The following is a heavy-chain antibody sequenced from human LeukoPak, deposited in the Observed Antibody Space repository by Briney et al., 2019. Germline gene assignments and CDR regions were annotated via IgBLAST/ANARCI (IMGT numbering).Heavy chain of an antibody. CDR2: IYTSGST. V-gene: IGHV4-4*07. CDR1: GGSISSYY. J-gene: IGHJ4*02. Sequence: SETLSLTCTVSGGSISSYYWSWIRQPAGKGLEWIGRIYTSGSTNYNPSLKSRVTMSVDTSKNQFSLKLSSVTAADTAVYYCARDNGEGYYYDSSGYYTREGCFDYWGQGTLVTVSS. CDR3: ARDNGEGYYYDSSGYYTREGCFDY. D-gene: IGHD3-22*01.